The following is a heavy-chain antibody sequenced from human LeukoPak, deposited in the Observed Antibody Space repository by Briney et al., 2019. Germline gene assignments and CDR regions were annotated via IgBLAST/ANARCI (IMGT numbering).Heavy chain of an antibody. J-gene: IGHJ4*02. V-gene: IGHV4-34*01. Sequence: SETLSLTCAVYGGSFSGYYWSWIRQPPGKGLEWIGEINHSGSTYYNPSLKSRVTISVDTSKNQFSLKLSSVTAADTAVYYCARHGAWGSGSYPTTNLMRFDYWGQGTLVTVSS. CDR1: GGSFSGYY. D-gene: IGHD3-10*01. CDR3: ARHGAWGSGSYPTTNLMRFDY. CDR2: INHSGST.